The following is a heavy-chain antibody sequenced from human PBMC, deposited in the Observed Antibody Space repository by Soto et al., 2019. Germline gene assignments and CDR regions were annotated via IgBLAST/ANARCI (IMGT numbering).Heavy chain of an antibody. J-gene: IGHJ4*02. D-gene: IGHD3-10*01. CDR3: ARGRGDFHY. Sequence: PSETLSLTCAVYGGSFSGYYWAWIRQSPGKGLEWIGEVNDSGSPNYTPSLKSRVTISLDTSKKQFSLRLSIVTAADPAVYYCARGRGDFHYWGQGTLVTVSS. CDR2: VNDSGSP. V-gene: IGHV4-34*01. CDR1: GGSFSGYY.